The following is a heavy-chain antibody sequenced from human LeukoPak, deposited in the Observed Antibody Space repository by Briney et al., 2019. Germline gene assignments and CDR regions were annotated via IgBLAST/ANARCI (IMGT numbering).Heavy chain of an antibody. J-gene: IGHJ4*02. V-gene: IGHV3-30-3*01. D-gene: IGHD2-15*01. CDR3: ARDIVVVVAVTGPDY. CDR1: GFTFSSYA. CDR2: ISYDGSNK. Sequence: PGRSLRLSCAASGFTFSSYAMHWVRQAPGKGLEWVAVISYDGSNKYYADSVKSRFTISRDNSKNTLYLQMNSLRAEDTAVYYCARDIVVVVAVTGPDYWGQGTLVTLSS.